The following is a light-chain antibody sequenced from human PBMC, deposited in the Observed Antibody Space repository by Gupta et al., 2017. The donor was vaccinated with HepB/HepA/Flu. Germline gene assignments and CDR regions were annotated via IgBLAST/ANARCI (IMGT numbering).Light chain of an antibody. Sequence: DVVMTQSPLSLPVTLGQPASISCKSSQSLVHSDGNTYLNWFHQRPGQSPRRLISKVSNRDSGVPDRFSGSGSGTDFTLRISRVEAEDVGVYYCRQRKYWPKTFGQGTKVEIK. V-gene: IGKV2-30*02. J-gene: IGKJ1*01. CDR3: RQRKYWPKT. CDR2: KVS. CDR1: QSLVHSDGNTY.